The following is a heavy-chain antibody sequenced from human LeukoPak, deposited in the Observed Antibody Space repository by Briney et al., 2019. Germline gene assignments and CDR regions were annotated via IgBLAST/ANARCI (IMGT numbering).Heavy chain of an antibody. V-gene: IGHV4-39*07. CDR2: IYYSGST. J-gene: IGHJ6*03. CDR1: GGSISTNSYY. CDR3: ARGRRYCSGGSCYYYYYMDV. D-gene: IGHD2-15*01. Sequence: SETLSLTCTVSGGSISTNSYYWAWIRQPPGKGLKWIGSIYYSGSTYYNPSLKSRVTISVDTSKNQFSLKLSSVTAADTAVYYCARGRRYCSGGSCYYYYYMDVWGKGTTVTVSS.